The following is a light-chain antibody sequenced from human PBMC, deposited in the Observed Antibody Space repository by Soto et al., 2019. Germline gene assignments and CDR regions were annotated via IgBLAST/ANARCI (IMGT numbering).Light chain of an antibody. CDR3: CSYAGSSTYV. V-gene: IGLV2-23*01. CDR1: RRDVGSYNL. CDR2: EGS. J-gene: IGLJ1*01. Sequence: QSALTQPASVSGSPGQSITISCTGTRRDVGSYNLVSWYQQHPGKAPKLMIYEGSKRPSGVSNRFSGSKSGNTASLTISGLQAEDEADYYCCSYAGSSTYVFGTGTRSPS.